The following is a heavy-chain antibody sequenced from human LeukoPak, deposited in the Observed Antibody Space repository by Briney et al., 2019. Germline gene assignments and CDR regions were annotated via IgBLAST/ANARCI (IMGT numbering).Heavy chain of an antibody. CDR2: IYFNGKT. D-gene: IGHD2-2*02. J-gene: IGHJ5*02. CDR3: ARDLVMQPEAAIYNWFDP. V-gene: IGHV4-39*07. CDR1: GGSISSSSYY. Sequence: PSETLSLTCTVSGGSISSSSYYWGWIRQPPGKGLEWIGSIYFNGKTYYNPSLKSRVTISIDSSKNQFSLKLSSVTAADTAVYYCARDLVMQPEAAIYNWFDPWGQGTLVTVSS.